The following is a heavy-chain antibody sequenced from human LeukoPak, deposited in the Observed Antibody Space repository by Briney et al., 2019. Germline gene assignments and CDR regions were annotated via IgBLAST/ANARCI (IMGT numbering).Heavy chain of an antibody. CDR1: GFTFSSYW. CDR3: ARLNYDFWSGVWEGYYMDV. J-gene: IGHJ6*03. V-gene: IGHV3-7*01. D-gene: IGHD3-3*01. CDR2: IGEDGSEK. Sequence: GGSLRISCAASGFTFSSYWMTWVRQAPGKGLEGVANIGEDGSEKYYVDSVKGRFTISRDNAKNSLYLQVNSLRAEDTAVYYCARLNYDFWSGVWEGYYMDVWGKGTTVTVSS.